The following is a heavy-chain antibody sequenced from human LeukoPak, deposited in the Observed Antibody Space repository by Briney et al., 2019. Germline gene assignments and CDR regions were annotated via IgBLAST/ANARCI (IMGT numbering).Heavy chain of an antibody. Sequence: ASVKVSCKASGYTFTSYGISRVRQAPGQGLEWMGWIIPNSGGTNYAQKFQGRVTMTRDTSISTAYMELSRLRSDDTAVYYCAREVRWDYGSGSYGDYWGQGTLVTVSS. CDR1: GYTFTSYG. V-gene: IGHV1-2*02. CDR3: AREVRWDYGSGSYGDY. CDR2: IIPNSGGT. D-gene: IGHD3-10*01. J-gene: IGHJ4*02.